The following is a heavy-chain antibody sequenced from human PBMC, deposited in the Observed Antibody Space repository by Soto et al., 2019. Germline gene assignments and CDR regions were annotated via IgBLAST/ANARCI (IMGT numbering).Heavy chain of an antibody. J-gene: IGHJ4*02. V-gene: IGHV1-46*03. CDR1: GYTFTTNY. Sequence: QVRLVQSGAEVKEPGASVKVSCKASGYTFTTNYIHWVRQAPGQGLEWMGVINPRSVSTTYAQKFQARLTMSMHTSTSTVYMELSSLRSEDTAVYYCSRSIGIAVGSGGWWAIYFEFWGQGTRVTVSS. CDR3: SRSIGIAVGSGGWWAIYFEF. CDR2: INPRSVST. D-gene: IGHD6-19*01.